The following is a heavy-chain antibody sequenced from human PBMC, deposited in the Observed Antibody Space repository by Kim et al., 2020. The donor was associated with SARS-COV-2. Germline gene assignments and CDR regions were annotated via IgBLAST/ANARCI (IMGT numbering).Heavy chain of an antibody. V-gene: IGHV3-30*01. CDR3: ARDSVAGSGDY. D-gene: IGHD6-19*01. J-gene: IGHJ4*02. CDR2: K. Sequence: KDYAASVKGRFPISRDNSKNTLYLQMNSLRAEDTAVYYCARDSVAGSGDYWGQGTLVTVSS.